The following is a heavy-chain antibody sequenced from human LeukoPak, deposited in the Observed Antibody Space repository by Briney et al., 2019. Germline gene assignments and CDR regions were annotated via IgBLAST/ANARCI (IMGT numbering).Heavy chain of an antibody. Sequence: SETLSLTCTVSGGSVTSYYCNWVRRPPGRGLEWIGYTYYSGGTNYNPSLESRVTISLDTAKNQFSLKLRSVTAEDTAVYYCATTGATSPSSASWFNIEYWGQGTLVPVSS. CDR1: GGSVTSYY. CDR2: TYYSGGT. J-gene: IGHJ4*02. D-gene: IGHD6-13*01. V-gene: IGHV4-59*08. CDR3: ATTGATSPSSASWFNIEY.